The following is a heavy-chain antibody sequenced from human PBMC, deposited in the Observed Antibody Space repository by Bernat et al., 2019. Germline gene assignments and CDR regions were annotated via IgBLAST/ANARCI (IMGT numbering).Heavy chain of an antibody. CDR1: GFTFSNYA. CDR2: ISYDENNK. Sequence: QVQLVGSGGGVVQPGRSLRLSCAASGFTFSNYAINWVRQAPGKGLEWVAVISYDENNKYYADSVKGRFTISRDNSKNTLYLQMNSLRAEDTAVYYCARGDRVLGWLPLDYWGRGILVTVSS. J-gene: IGHJ4*02. CDR3: ARGDRVLGWLPLDY. V-gene: IGHV3-30-3*01. D-gene: IGHD3-3*01.